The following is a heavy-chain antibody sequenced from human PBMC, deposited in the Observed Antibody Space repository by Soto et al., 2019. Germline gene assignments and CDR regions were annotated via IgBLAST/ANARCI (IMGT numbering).Heavy chain of an antibody. CDR3: AKSDYSYGYDYGMDV. Sequence: GGSLRLSCAASGFTFDDYAMHWVRQVPGKGLEWVSGINWNSGSIGYADSVKGRFTISRDNSKNTLYLQMNSLRAEDTAVYYCAKSDYSYGYDYGMDVWGQGTTVTVSS. J-gene: IGHJ6*02. CDR2: INWNSGSI. V-gene: IGHV3-9*01. D-gene: IGHD5-18*01. CDR1: GFTFDDYA.